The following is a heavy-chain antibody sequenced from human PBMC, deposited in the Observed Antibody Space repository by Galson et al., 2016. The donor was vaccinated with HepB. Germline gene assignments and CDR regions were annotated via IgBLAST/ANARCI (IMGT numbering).Heavy chain of an antibody. CDR1: GYTFTSYD. D-gene: IGHD6-19*01. J-gene: IGHJ5*02. CDR3: ARGPSYSSGWDWFDP. CDR2: MNANSGNT. Sequence: SVKVSCKASGYTFTSYDINWMRQATGQGLEWMGWMNANSGNTGYAQNFQGRVTMTRDTSTSTAYMELSSLSSKDTAVYYCARGPSYSSGWDWFDPWGQGTLVTVSS. V-gene: IGHV1-8*01.